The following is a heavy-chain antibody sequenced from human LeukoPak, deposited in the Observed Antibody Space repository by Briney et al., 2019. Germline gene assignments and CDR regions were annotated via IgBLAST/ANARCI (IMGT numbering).Heavy chain of an antibody. D-gene: IGHD3-10*01. V-gene: IGHV5-51*01. CDR3: AAKYYYGPGSFPTSFDH. Sequence: GESLKISCQGSGYSFTSYWIGWVRQMPGKGLEWMGIIYPGDSDTRYSPSFQGQVTISADKSISTAYLQWSSLKASDTAMYYCAAKYYYGPGSFPTSFDHWGQGTPVTVSS. CDR1: GYSFTSYW. J-gene: IGHJ4*02. CDR2: IYPGDSDT.